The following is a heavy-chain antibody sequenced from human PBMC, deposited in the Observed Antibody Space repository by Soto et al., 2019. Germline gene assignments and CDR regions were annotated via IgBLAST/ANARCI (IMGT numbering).Heavy chain of an antibody. CDR2: IYTSGST. CDR1: GGSISSYY. Sequence: KSSETLSLTCTVSGGSISSYYWSWIRQPAGKGLEWIGRIYTSGSTNYNPSLKSRVTVSVDTSKNQFSLKLSSVTAADTAVYYCARLKYYYGSGSLNWFDPWGQGTLVTVSS. V-gene: IGHV4-4*07. D-gene: IGHD3-10*01. J-gene: IGHJ5*02. CDR3: ARLKYYYGSGSLNWFDP.